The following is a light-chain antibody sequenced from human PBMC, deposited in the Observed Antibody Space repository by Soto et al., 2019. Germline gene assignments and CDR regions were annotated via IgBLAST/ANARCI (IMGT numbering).Light chain of an antibody. V-gene: IGLV2-14*01. Sequence: QSFLTQPASVSGSPGQSITISCTGTSSDVGGYTYVSWYQQRPGKAPKLIIFEVVNRPSGVSNRFSGSKSGNTASLTISGLQAEDGADYYCSSYTSGNTFVFGPGTKVTVL. CDR1: SSDVGGYTY. J-gene: IGLJ1*01. CDR2: EVV. CDR3: SSYTSGNTFV.